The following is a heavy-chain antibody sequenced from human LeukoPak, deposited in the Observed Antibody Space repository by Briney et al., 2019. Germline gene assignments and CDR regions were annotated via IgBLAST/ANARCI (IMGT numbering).Heavy chain of an antibody. CDR3: ARGLGSSWYSIIGAFDI. CDR1: GYTFTSYD. Sequence: GASVKVSCKASGYTFTSYDINWVRQATGQGLEWMGWMNPNSGNTGYAQKFQGRVTITRNTSISTAYMELSSLSSEDTAVYYCARGLGSSWYSIIGAFDIWGQGTMVTVSS. CDR2: MNPNSGNT. J-gene: IGHJ3*02. D-gene: IGHD6-13*01. V-gene: IGHV1-8*03.